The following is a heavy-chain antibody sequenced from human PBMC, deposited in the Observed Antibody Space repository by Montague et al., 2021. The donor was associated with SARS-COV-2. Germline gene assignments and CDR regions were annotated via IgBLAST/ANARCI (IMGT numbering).Heavy chain of an antibody. CDR2: IYYSGST. CDR3: ARLVWFGELSSENWFDP. J-gene: IGHJ5*02. Sequence: SETLPLTCTVSGGSISSSSNYWGWIRQPPGKGLEWIGSIYYSGSTYYNSSLKSRVTISVDTSKNQFSLKLNSVTAADTAVYYCARLVWFGELSSENWFDPWGQGTLVTVSS. V-gene: IGHV4-39*01. CDR1: GGSISSSSNY. D-gene: IGHD3-10*01.